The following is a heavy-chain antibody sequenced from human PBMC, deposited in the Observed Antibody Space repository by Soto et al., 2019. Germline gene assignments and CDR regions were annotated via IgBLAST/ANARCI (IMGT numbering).Heavy chain of an antibody. CDR1: GYTFTGYY. V-gene: IGHV1-2*02. Sequence: ASVKVSCKASGYTFTGYYMHWVRQAPGQGLEWMGWINPNSGGTNYAQKFQGRVTMTRDTSISTAYMELSRLRSDDTAVYYCACRKSPRITVVAAARGRTYGMDVWGQGTTVTVSS. J-gene: IGHJ6*02. CDR3: ACRKSPRITVVAAARGRTYGMDV. CDR2: INPNSGGT. D-gene: IGHD2-15*01.